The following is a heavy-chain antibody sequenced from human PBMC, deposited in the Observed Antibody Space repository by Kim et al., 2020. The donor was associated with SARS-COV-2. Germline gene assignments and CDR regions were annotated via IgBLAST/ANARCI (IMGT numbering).Heavy chain of an antibody. J-gene: IGHJ4*02. Sequence: TKYSQRFQGRVTFTRDKSASTAYIELSSLRSEDTAMYYCARGGRELWLDYWGQGTLVTVSS. V-gene: IGHV1-3*01. CDR3: ARGGRELWLDY. D-gene: IGHD5-18*01. CDR2: T.